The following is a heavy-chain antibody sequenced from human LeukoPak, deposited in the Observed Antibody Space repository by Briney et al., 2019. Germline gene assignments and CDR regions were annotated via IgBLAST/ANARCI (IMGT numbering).Heavy chain of an antibody. Sequence: ASVKVSCKASGYTFTSYGISWVRQAPGQGLEWMGWICAYNGNTNYAQKLQGRVTMTRNTSISTAYMELSSLRSEDTAVYYCAREERAGGSYCFDYWGQGTLVTVSS. V-gene: IGHV1-18*01. CDR3: AREERAGGSYCFDY. CDR2: ICAYNGNT. D-gene: IGHD1-26*01. J-gene: IGHJ4*02. CDR1: GYTFTSYG.